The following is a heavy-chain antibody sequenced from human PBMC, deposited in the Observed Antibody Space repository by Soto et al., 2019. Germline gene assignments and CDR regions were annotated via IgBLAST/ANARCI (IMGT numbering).Heavy chain of an antibody. CDR3: GGGRGILRFLEWLSTWFDP. Sequence: ASVKVSCKASGYTFTSYGISWVRQAPGQGLEWMGWISAYNGNTNYAQKLQGRVTMTTDTSTSTAYMELRSLRSDDTAVYYCGGGRGILRFLEWLSTWFDPWGQGTLVTFSS. V-gene: IGHV1-18*01. CDR2: ISAYNGNT. D-gene: IGHD3-3*01. J-gene: IGHJ5*02. CDR1: GYTFTSYG.